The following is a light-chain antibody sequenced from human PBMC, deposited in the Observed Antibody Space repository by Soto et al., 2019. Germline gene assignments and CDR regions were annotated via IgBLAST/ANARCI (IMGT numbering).Light chain of an antibody. J-gene: IGKJ2*01. CDR3: QQSFSTPYT. Sequence: DIQMTQSPSSLSASVGDRVTITCRASQSITSYLNWYQQKPGKAPKLLIYAASSLQSGVPSRFSGSGSGTDFTLTISSLQPEDFATYYCQQSFSTPYTFGQGTNLAIK. V-gene: IGKV1-39*01. CDR2: AAS. CDR1: QSITSY.